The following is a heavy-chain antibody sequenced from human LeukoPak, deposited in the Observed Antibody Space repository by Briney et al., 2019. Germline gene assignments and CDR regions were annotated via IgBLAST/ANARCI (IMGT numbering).Heavy chain of an antibody. J-gene: IGHJ4*02. CDR3: ARRSGIAVAGAFDY. CDR1: GFTFSNYA. Sequence: PGGSLRLSCAASGFTFSNYAMRWVRQAPGKGLEWVSGISGSGGSTYYADSVKGRFTISRDNSKNTLYLQMNSLRAEDTAVYYCARRSGIAVAGAFDYWGQGTPVTVSS. D-gene: IGHD6-19*01. V-gene: IGHV3-23*01. CDR2: ISGSGGST.